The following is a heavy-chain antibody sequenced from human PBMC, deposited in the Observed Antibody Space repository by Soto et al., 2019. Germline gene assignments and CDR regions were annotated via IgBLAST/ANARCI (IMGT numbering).Heavy chain of an antibody. J-gene: IGHJ4*02. CDR1: GFTVSSNY. CDR3: ARDGVDCGDSDY. CDR2: IYSGGST. Sequence: EVQLVESGGGLVQPGXSLRLSCAASGFTVSSNYMSWVRQAPGKGLEWVSVIYSGGSTYYADSVKGRFTISRDNSKNTLYLRMNSLRAEDTAVYYCARDGVDCGDSDYWGQGTLVTVSS. D-gene: IGHD4-17*01. V-gene: IGHV3-66*01.